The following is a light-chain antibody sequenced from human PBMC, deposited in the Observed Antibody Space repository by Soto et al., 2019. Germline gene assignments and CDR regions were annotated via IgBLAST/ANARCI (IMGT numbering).Light chain of an antibody. J-gene: IGKJ1*01. V-gene: IGKV1-6*01. CDR2: AAS. CDR3: LQDYNYPRK. Sequence: AIQMTQSPSSLSASVGDRVTITCRASQFIRNDLGWYQQKPGKAPKLLIHAASILHTGVPSRFSGSGSDTDFTLTISGLQPDDFATYYCLQDYNYPRKFGQGTKVVIK. CDR1: QFIRND.